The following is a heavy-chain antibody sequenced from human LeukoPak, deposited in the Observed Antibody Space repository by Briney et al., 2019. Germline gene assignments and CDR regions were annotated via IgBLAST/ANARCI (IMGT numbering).Heavy chain of an antibody. CDR1: GFTFSGYS. D-gene: IGHD5-24*01. Sequence: GVSLRLSCTASGFTFSGYSMNWIRKAPGKGLEWVSSFGTRSTSIYHAGSVKGRFAISRDNAKNSLYLRMNSLRAEDTAIYYCTRVGYIDEGIDYWGQGTLVTVSS. V-gene: IGHV3-21*06. CDR3: TRVGYIDEGIDY. CDR2: FGTRSTSI. J-gene: IGHJ4*02.